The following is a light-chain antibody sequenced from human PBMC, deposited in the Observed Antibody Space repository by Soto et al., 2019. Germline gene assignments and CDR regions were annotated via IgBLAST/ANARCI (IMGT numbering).Light chain of an antibody. CDR3: QQLNSYLWT. Sequence: IQFTQSPSSLSASVGDRGTITCRASQDISSYLAWYQQRPGKAPKLLIYAASTLQRGAPSRFSGSGSGTDFTLTISRLQPEDFATYYCQQLNSYLWTFGQGTKV. CDR2: AAS. J-gene: IGKJ1*01. V-gene: IGKV1-9*01. CDR1: QDISSY.